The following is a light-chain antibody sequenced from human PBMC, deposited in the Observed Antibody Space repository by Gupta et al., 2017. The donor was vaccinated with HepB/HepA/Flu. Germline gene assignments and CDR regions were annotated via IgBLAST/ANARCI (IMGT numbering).Light chain of an antibody. CDR3: HQEGSSPRT. CDR1: QSVSSSY. V-gene: IGKV3-20*01. CDR2: GAS. J-gene: IGKJ1*01. Sequence: EIVLTQSPGTLSLSPGERATLSCRASQSVSSSYLAWYQQKPGQAPRLLIYGASSRATGIPHTFSGSGSGTEFTLTISRREPEDFAVYYCHQEGSSPRTFGQGTKVEIK.